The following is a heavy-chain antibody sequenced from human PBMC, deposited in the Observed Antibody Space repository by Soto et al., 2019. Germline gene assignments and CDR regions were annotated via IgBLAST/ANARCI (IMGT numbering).Heavy chain of an antibody. CDR3: ARVRVPHDYYYYGMDV. Sequence: SVKVSCKASGGTFSSYAISWVRQAPGQGLEWMGGIIPIFGTANYAQKFQGRVTITRDTSASTAYMELSSLRSEDTAVYYCARVRVPHDYYYYGMDVWGQGTTVTVSS. CDR2: IIPIFGTA. V-gene: IGHV1-69*05. J-gene: IGHJ6*02. D-gene: IGHD2-2*01. CDR1: GGTFSSYA.